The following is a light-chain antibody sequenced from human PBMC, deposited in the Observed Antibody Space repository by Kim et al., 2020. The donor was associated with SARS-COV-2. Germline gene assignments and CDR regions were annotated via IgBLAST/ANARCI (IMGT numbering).Light chain of an antibody. Sequence: DIQMTQSPSSLSASVGDRVTITCRTTQSISSHLNWYQQKPGRAPKLLISAASTLQGGVPSRFSGSGSETDFTLTISSLQPEDFATYTCQRSYITPFTFGPGSKVDIK. CDR1: QSISSH. CDR3: QRSYITPFT. V-gene: IGKV1-39*01. CDR2: AAS. J-gene: IGKJ3*01.